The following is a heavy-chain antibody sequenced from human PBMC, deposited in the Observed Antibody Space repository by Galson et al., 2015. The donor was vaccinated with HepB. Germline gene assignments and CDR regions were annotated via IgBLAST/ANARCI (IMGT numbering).Heavy chain of an antibody. CDR2: ISAYNGNT. CDR1: GYTFASYG. CDR3: AREGCSGGSCYPIHYYGMDV. V-gene: IGHV1-18*04. J-gene: IGHJ6*02. D-gene: IGHD2-15*01. Sequence: CKASGYTFASYGISWVRQAPGQGPEWMGWISAYNGNTNYAQKLQGRVTMTRDTSTSTVYMELSSLRSEDTAVYYCAREGCSGGSCYPIHYYGMDVWGQGTTVTVSS.